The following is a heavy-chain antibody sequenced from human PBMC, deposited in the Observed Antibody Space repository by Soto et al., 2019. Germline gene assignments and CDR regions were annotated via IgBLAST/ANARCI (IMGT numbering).Heavy chain of an antibody. J-gene: IGHJ2*01. CDR2: VYYSGST. CDR3: ARMSYYYDKWYFDL. Sequence: CHTYSGAYESINNDSYYSTWNRQTPGRGLEWIGYVYYSGSTYYIPSLKSRLSMSVDTSKNQFSLKLSSVTAADTAIYYCARMSYYYDKWYFDLWGRGTLVTGSS. V-gene: IGHV4-30-4*01. CDR1: YESINNDSYY. D-gene: IGHD3-22*01.